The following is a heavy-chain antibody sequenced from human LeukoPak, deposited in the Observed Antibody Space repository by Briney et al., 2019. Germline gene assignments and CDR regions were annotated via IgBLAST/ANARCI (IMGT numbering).Heavy chain of an antibody. CDR1: GGSISSCY. D-gene: IGHD3-9*01. J-gene: IGHJ6*03. V-gene: IGHV4-59*01. CDR2: VYSSRST. CDR3: ARTPYYDVLTSSVDMEV. Sequence: SETLSLTCTVSGGSISSCYCSWIRQYPGEGKEWLGYVYSSRSTDYHPSLQSRVTISHDTSKNQFSLRLSSVTAADTAVYYCARTPYYDVLTSSVDMEVWGKGTTVTVSS.